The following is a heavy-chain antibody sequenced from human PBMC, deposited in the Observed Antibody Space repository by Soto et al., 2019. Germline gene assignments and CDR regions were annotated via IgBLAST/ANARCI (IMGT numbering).Heavy chain of an antibody. J-gene: IGHJ4*02. D-gene: IGHD2-15*01. CDR2: ISGVGGST. CDR1: GFTFSNFA. Sequence: QPGGSLRLSCEASGFTFSNFAMTWVRQAPGKGLEWVSAISGVGGSTYADSVKGRLTISRDNSKNMLYLQMNSLRAEDTAIYYCAKGHGKYCSDSSCFFDYWGQGTPVTVSS. V-gene: IGHV3-23*01. CDR3: AKGHGKYCSDSSCFFDY.